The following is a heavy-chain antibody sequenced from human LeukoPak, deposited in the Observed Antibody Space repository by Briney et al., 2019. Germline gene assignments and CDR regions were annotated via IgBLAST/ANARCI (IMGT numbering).Heavy chain of an antibody. Sequence: SETLSLTCTVSGGSISSGSYYWSWIRQPAGKGLEWIGRIYTSGSTNYSPSLKSRVTISVDTSKNQFSLKLSSVTAADTAVYYCARGSPLKYCSGGSCLLYWGQGTLVTVSS. CDR1: GGSISSGSYY. D-gene: IGHD2-15*01. CDR2: IYTSGST. J-gene: IGHJ4*02. CDR3: ARGSPLKYCSGGSCLLY. V-gene: IGHV4-61*02.